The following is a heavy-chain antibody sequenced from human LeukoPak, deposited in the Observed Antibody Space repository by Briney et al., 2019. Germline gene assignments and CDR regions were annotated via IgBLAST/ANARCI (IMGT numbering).Heavy chain of an antibody. V-gene: IGHV3-33*01. Sequence: PGGSLRLSCAASGFIFSTYGMHWVRQAPGKGLEWVAVIWYDGSKTYYADSVKGRFTISRDNSKNTLYLQMNSLRAEDTAVYYCARALGDTSDWYFDLWGRGTLVTVSS. J-gene: IGHJ2*01. D-gene: IGHD5-18*01. CDR2: IWYDGSKT. CDR3: ARALGDTSDWYFDL. CDR1: GFIFSTYG.